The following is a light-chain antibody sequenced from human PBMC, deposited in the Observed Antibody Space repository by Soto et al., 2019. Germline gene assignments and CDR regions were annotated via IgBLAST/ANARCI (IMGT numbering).Light chain of an antibody. J-gene: IGLJ1*01. CDR2: EVN. Sequence: QSALTQPPSASGSPGQSVTISCTGTNSDIGGYKSVSWYQQHPGKAPKLIIFEVNKRPSGVPDRFSGAKSGSTASLTVSGLQAEDEADYYCSVHAGFNPLYVFGSGTKVTVL. CDR3: SVHAGFNPLYV. V-gene: IGLV2-8*01. CDR1: NSDIGGYKS.